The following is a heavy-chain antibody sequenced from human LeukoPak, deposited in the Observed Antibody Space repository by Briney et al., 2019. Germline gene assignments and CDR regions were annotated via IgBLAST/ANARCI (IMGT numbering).Heavy chain of an antibody. CDR2: IIPIFGTA. D-gene: IGHD4-23*01. CDR1: GGTFSSYA. Sequence: SVKVSCKASGGTFSSYAISWVRQAPGQGLEWMGGIIPIFGTANYAQKFQGRVTITADESTSTAYMELSSLRSEDAAVYYCARGSVRGGKKYYFDYWGQGTLVTVSS. V-gene: IGHV1-69*13. CDR3: ARGSVRGGKKYYFDY. J-gene: IGHJ4*02.